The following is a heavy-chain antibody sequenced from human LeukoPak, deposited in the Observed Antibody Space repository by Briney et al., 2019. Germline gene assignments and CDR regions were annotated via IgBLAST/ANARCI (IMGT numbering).Heavy chain of an antibody. V-gene: IGHV3-21*01. CDR1: GFTFSSYS. CDR3: ASNGFYGYCSGGSCYGDY. D-gene: IGHD2-15*01. J-gene: IGHJ4*02. Sequence: TGGSLRLSCAASGFTFSSYSMNWVRQAPGQGLGWVSSISSSSSYIYYADSVKGRFTISRDNAKNSLYLQMNSLRAEDTAVYYCASNGFYGYCSGGSCYGDYWGQGTLVTVSS. CDR2: ISSSSSYI.